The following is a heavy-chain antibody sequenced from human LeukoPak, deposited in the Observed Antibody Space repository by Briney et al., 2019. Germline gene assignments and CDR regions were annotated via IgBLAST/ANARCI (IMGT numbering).Heavy chain of an antibody. J-gene: IGHJ4*02. CDR2: ISYDGTNK. V-gene: IGHV3-30-3*02. D-gene: IGHD2-15*01. Sequence: GGSLRLSRAASGFTFTNYALHWVRQAPGKGLEWVAVISYDGTNKYYADSVKGRFTISRDNAKNSLYLQVNSLRAEDTALYYCAKCTGGSCYHSDDFWGQGTLVTVSS. CDR1: GFTFTNYA. CDR3: AKCTGGSCYHSDDF.